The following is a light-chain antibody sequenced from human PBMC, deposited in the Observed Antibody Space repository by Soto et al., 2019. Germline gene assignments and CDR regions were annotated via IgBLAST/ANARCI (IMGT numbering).Light chain of an antibody. J-gene: IGKJ4*01. CDR2: GAY. V-gene: IGKV1-27*01. Sequence: DIQMTQSPSSLSASVGDSVAITCRASQDISTYLAWYQQKPGKAPKILVPGAYTLQSGVPLRFAGSGSGTEFTLTINNLQPEDGGTYYCQKYDSGPLTFGGGTKVEVK. CDR3: QKYDSGPLT. CDR1: QDISTY.